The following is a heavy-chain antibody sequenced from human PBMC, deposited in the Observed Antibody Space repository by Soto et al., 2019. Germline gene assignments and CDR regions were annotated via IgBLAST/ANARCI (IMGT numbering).Heavy chain of an antibody. Sequence: GGSLRLSCAASGFTFSNAWMNWVRQAPGKGLEWVGRIKSKTNGGTTDYAAPAQGRFTISRDDSENTLYLQMNSLKTEDTAVYYCTIAPSGSYPDYWGQGTLVTVSS. CDR1: GFTFSNAW. V-gene: IGHV3-15*07. CDR2: IKSKTNGGTT. CDR3: TIAPSGSYPDY. J-gene: IGHJ4*02. D-gene: IGHD1-26*01.